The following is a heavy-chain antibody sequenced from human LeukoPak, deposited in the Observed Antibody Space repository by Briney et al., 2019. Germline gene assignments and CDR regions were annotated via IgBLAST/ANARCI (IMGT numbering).Heavy chain of an antibody. J-gene: IGHJ1*01. D-gene: IGHD5-24*01. V-gene: IGHV3-20*04. CDR2: IKWNGGTT. CDR1: GHIFDDYG. CDR3: VRIGRDGYTYAAAY. Sequence: GGSLRLSCSRSGHIFDDYGMRWVRPAPGEGLEWVVSIKWNGGTTGHASSVKGPCTITRANAKTPRYLELNSLRAQDTAFYYGVRIGRDGYTYAAAYWGQGTLVTVSS.